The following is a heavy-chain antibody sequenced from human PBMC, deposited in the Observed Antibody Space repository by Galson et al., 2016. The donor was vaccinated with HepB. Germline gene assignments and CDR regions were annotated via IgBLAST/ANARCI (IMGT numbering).Heavy chain of an antibody. J-gene: IGHJ5*02. D-gene: IGHD3-10*01. CDR2: IYYTGST. Sequence: ETLSLTCTVSGGSLSGYYWSWVRQPPGKELEWIGYIYYTGSTNSNPSLEGRVSISLDTSKNQVSLKVPSVTIADTAVYYCARHHYPFNWFYTWGQGTQVTVSS. CDR1: GGSLSGYY. V-gene: IGHV4-59*08. CDR3: ARHHYPFNWFYT.